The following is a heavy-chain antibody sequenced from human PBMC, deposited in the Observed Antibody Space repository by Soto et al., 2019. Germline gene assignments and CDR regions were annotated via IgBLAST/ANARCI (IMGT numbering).Heavy chain of an antibody. V-gene: IGHV1-69*01. CDR3: TRSIGSGGVMGGFDY. J-gene: IGHJ4*02. CDR2: IIPIFDTP. Sequence: QVQLVQSGAEVRKPGSAVSVSCQASGGTFKMYAMNWVRQAPGQGLEWMAGIIPIFDTPRYAQKFQGRVTITVDESTTTAYMELSSLRSEDTATYYCTRSIGSGGVMGGFDYWGQGTLVTVAS. D-gene: IGHD3-16*01. CDR1: GGTFKMYA.